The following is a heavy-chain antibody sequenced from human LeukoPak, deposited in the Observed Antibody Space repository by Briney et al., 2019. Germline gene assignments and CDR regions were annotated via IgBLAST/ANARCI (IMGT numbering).Heavy chain of an antibody. V-gene: IGHV3-66*01. J-gene: IGHJ4*02. CDR1: GFTVSSNY. CDR3: ARAPYGSGNFYDY. CDR2: IYSGGST. D-gene: IGHD3-10*01. Sequence: GGSLRLSCAASGFTVSSNYMSWVRQAPGKGLEWVSIIYSGGSTYYADSVKGRFTISRDNSKNTLYLQMNSLRAEDTAVYYCARAPYGSGNFYDYWGQGTLVTVSS.